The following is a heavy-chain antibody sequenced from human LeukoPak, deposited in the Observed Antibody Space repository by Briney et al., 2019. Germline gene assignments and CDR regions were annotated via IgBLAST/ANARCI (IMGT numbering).Heavy chain of an antibody. Sequence: GGSLRLSCAASGFSFSSYWMNWVRQAPGKGLEWVANIKQDGSDKNYVDSVKGRFTISRDNAKNSLYLQLNSLRVEDTAVYYCARASSGGWSAYYFFYMDVWGRGTTVTV. D-gene: IGHD2-15*01. J-gene: IGHJ6*03. V-gene: IGHV3-7*01. CDR1: GFSFSSYW. CDR3: ARASSGGWSAYYFFYMDV. CDR2: IKQDGSDK.